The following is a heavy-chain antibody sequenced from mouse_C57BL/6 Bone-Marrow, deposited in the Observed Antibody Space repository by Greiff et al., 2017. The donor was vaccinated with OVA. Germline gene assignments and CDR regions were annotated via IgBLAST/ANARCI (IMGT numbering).Heavy chain of an antibody. CDR3: AREVAYSNYGFAY. J-gene: IGHJ3*01. Sequence: EVKLMESGPELVKPGASVKIPCKASGYTFTDYNMDWVKQSHGKSLEWIGDINPNNGGTIYNQKFKGKATLTVDKSSSTAYMELRSLTSEDTAVYYCAREVAYSNYGFAYWGQGTLVTVSA. CDR2: INPNNGGT. CDR1: GYTFTDYN. D-gene: IGHD2-5*01. V-gene: IGHV1-18*01.